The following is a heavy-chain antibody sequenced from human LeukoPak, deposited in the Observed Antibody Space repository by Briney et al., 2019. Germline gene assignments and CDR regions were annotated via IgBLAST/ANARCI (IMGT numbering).Heavy chain of an antibody. CDR3: ARGDYYDSSGYFPGMNY. D-gene: IGHD3-22*01. CDR2: IIPIFGTA. CDR1: GGTFSSYA. V-gene: IGHV1-69*05. J-gene: IGHJ4*02. Sequence: SVKVSCKASGGTFSSYAISWVRQAPGQGLEWMGGIIPIFGTANYARKFQGRVTMTTDTSTSTAYMELRSLRSDDTAVYFCARGDYYDSSGYFPGMNYWGQGTLVTVSS.